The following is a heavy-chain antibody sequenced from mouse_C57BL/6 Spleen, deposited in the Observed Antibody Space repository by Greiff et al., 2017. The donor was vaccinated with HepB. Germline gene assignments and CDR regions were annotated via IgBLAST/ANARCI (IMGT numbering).Heavy chain of an antibody. V-gene: IGHV1-15*01. CDR2: IDPETGGT. J-gene: IGHJ1*03. D-gene: IGHD4-1*01. CDR1: GYTFTDYE. CDR3: TRNWDVKDWYFDV. Sequence: QVQLQQSGAELVRPGASVTLSCKASGYTFTDYEMHWVKQTPVHGLEWIGAIDPETGGTAYNQKFKGKAILTADKSSSTAYMELRSLTSEDSAVYYCTRNWDVKDWYFDVWGTGTTVTVSS.